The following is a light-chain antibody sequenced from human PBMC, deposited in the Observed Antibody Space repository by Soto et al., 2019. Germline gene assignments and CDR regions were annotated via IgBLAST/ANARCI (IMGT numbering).Light chain of an antibody. V-gene: IGKV1-33*01. CDR3: QQYDNLPYT. Sequence: DIQMTQSPSSLSASVGARVTITCQASQDISNYLNWYQQKPGKAPKLLIYDASNLETGVPSRFSGSGSGKDFTFTISSLQPEDIATYYCQQYDNLPYTFGQGTKLEIK. J-gene: IGKJ2*01. CDR1: QDISNY. CDR2: DAS.